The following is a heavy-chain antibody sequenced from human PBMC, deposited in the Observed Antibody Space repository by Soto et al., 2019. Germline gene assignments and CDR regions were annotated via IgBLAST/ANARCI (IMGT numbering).Heavy chain of an antibody. D-gene: IGHD3-22*01. CDR3: GGDYYDSSGYPDAFDF. J-gene: IGHJ3*01. Sequence: QVQLQESGPGLVKPSQTLSLTCTVSGGSISSGGYYWSWIRQHPGKGLEWIGYIYYSGSTYYNPSLESRIPISLDKSKNQFALKLSAVTAADRAVYYCGGDYYDSSGYPDAFDFWGQGTKVNVSS. CDR2: IYYSGST. V-gene: IGHV4-31*03. CDR1: GGSISSGGYY.